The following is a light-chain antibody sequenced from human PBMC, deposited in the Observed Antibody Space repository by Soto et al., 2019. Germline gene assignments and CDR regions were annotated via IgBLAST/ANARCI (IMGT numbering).Light chain of an antibody. V-gene: IGKV1-9*01. Sequence: DIQLTQSPSFLSASVGDRVTISCRASQGITDFLACYQQKPGKATKLLIYAASTLQSGVPSRFRGSASGPEFPLPNSSLQPEEFATYYYQQFNVYPLTFGGGTMLEIK. CDR2: AAS. CDR1: QGITDF. J-gene: IGKJ4*02. CDR3: QQFNVYPLT.